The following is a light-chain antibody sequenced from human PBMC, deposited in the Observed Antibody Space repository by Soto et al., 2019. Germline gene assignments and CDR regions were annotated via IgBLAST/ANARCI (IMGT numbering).Light chain of an antibody. CDR3: QQYGNSPLT. CDR1: QSVSSN. CDR2: GAS. V-gene: IGKV3-15*01. Sequence: EIVMTQSPATLSLSPGERATLSCRASQSVSSNVAWYQQIPGQTPRLLIYGASTRATGIPVRFSGSGSGTDFTLTISRLEPEDFALYYCQQYGNSPLTFGGGTKVDIK. J-gene: IGKJ4*01.